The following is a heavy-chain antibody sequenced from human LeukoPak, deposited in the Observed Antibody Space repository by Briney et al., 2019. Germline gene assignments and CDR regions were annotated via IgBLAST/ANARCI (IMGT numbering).Heavy chain of an antibody. D-gene: IGHD5-18*01. CDR2: IIPIFGTA. V-gene: IGHV1-69*05. Sequence: SVKVSCKASGGTFSSYAIIWVRQAPGQGLEWMGGIIPIFGTANYAQKFQGRVTITTDESTSTAYMELSSLRSEDTAVYYCARGIQLWSALYYYYMDVWGKGTTVTVSS. CDR1: GGTFSSYA. CDR3: ARGIQLWSALYYYYMDV. J-gene: IGHJ6*03.